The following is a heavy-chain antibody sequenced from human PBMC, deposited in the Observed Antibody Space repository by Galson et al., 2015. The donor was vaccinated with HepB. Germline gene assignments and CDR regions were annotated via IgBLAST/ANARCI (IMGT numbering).Heavy chain of an antibody. V-gene: IGHV3-48*01. CDR1: GFTFSPYS. J-gene: IGHJ1*01. Sequence: SLRLSCAASGFTFSPYSMNWVRQAPEKGLEWISYISSSSGTIYYADSVKGRFTISRDNGNSELYLQMNSLRAEDTALYYCARRAGSISRTPLDLWGHGTLVDVSS. D-gene: IGHD6-13*01. CDR3: ARRAGSISRTPLDL. CDR2: ISSSSGTI.